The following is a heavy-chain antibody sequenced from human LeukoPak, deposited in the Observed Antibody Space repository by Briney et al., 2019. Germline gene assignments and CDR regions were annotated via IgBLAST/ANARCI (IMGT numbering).Heavy chain of an antibody. Sequence: PSATLSLTCTVSGGSISSSSYYWGWIRQPPGKGLEWIGSFYHSGTTYYNPSLESRVTISVDTSKNQFSLRLSSVTAADTAVYYCARGHYDILTAYYYHFDYWGQGTQVTVSS. J-gene: IGHJ4*02. CDR3: ARGHYDILTAYYYHFDY. CDR1: GGSISSSSYY. V-gene: IGHV4-39*07. CDR2: FYHSGTT. D-gene: IGHD3-9*01.